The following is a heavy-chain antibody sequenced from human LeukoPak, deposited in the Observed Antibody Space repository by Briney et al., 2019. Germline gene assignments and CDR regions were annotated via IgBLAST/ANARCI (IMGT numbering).Heavy chain of an antibody. V-gene: IGHV3-23*01. Sequence: PGGSLRLSCAASGFTFSSYAMSWVRQAPGKGLEWVSAISGSGGSTYYADSVKGRFTISRDNSENTLYLQMNSLRAEDTAVYYCAKDRGVWWELLDYWGQGTLVTVSS. CDR3: AKDRGVWWELLDY. J-gene: IGHJ4*02. CDR2: ISGSGGST. D-gene: IGHD1-26*01. CDR1: GFTFSSYA.